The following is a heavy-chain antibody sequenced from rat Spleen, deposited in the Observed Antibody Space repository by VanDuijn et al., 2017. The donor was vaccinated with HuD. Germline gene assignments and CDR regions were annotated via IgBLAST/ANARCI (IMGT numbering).Heavy chain of an antibody. Sequence: EVQLVESGGGLVQPGRSLKFSCAASGFTFSDYAVAWVRQAPKKSLEWVATIIYDGSSAYYRDSVKGRFTVSRDNAENTVYLQMNSLRSEDTATYYCAKSLKGATVAPYWGQGVMVTVSS. V-gene: IGHV5-17*01. CDR3: AKSLKGATVAPY. CDR2: IIYDGSSA. D-gene: IGHD1-3*01. J-gene: IGHJ2*01. CDR1: GFTFSDYA.